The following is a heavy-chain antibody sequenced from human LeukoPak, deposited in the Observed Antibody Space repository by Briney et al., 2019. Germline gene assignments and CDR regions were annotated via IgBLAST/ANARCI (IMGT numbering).Heavy chain of an antibody. CDR1: GFTFSSYE. J-gene: IGHJ4*02. CDR2: ISTTGSSI. V-gene: IGHV3-48*03. D-gene: IGHD6-19*01. CDR3: ARVQRGIAVALDY. Sequence: GGSLRLSCAASGFTFSSYEMNWVRQAPGKGLEWVSYISTTGSSIYYADSVKGRFTISRDNVKNLLYLQMNSLRAEDTAVYYCARVQRGIAVALDYWGQGTLATVSS.